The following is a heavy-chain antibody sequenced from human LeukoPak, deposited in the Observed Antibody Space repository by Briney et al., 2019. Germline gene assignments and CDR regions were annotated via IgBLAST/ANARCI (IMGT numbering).Heavy chain of an antibody. CDR3: AGALPSRPPEYYYYYGMDV. Sequence: GASVKVSCKASGGTFSSYAISWVRQAPGQGLEWMGGIIPIFGTANYAQKFQGRVTITADESTSTAYMELSSLRSEDTAVYYCAGALPSRPPEYYYYYGMDVWGQGTTVTVSS. J-gene: IGHJ6*02. D-gene: IGHD6-6*01. V-gene: IGHV1-69*13. CDR2: IIPIFGTA. CDR1: GGTFSSYA.